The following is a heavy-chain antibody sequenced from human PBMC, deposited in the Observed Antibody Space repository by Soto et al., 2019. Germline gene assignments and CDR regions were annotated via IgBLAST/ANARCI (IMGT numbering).Heavy chain of an antibody. Sequence: SETLSLTCAVSGYSISSSNWWGCIRQPPGKGLEWIGYIYYTGSTYYNPSLKSRVTMSVDTSKNQFSLKLSSATAVDTAVYYCARHDSSGYWVDDWGQGTLVTVSS. J-gene: IGHJ4*02. CDR3: ARHDSSGYWVDD. CDR2: IYYTGST. CDR1: GYSISSSNW. V-gene: IGHV4-28*01. D-gene: IGHD3-22*01.